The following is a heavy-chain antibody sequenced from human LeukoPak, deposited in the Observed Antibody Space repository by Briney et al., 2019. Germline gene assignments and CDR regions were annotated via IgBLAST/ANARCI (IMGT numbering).Heavy chain of an antibody. D-gene: IGHD6-13*01. J-gene: IGHJ5*02. V-gene: IGHV3-30*03. CDR3: AREIVAGGSNWFDP. Sequence: GRSLRLSCAASGFTFSSYGMHWVRQAPGKGLEWVAVISYDGSNKYYADSVKGRFSISRDNAKNSLYLQMNSLRAEDTAVYYCAREIVAGGSNWFDPWGQGTLVTVSS. CDR1: GFTFSSYG. CDR2: ISYDGSNK.